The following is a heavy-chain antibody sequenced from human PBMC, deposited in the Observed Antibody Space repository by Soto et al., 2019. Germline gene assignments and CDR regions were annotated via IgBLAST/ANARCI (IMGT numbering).Heavy chain of an antibody. CDR1: GGSVNSGNYY. CDR3: ARVERGTATPVVDAFDI. D-gene: IGHD2-21*02. V-gene: IGHV4-34*01. CDR2: MSHSGGT. J-gene: IGHJ3*02. Sequence: QVQLQQWGAGLLKPSETLSLTCAVFGGSVNSGNYYWSWIRQPPGKGLELIGEMSHSGGTHFNPSLRGRVPISVDTSEHQLSLKMSSVTAADTALYYCARVERGTATPVVDAFDIWGPGTMVTVSS.